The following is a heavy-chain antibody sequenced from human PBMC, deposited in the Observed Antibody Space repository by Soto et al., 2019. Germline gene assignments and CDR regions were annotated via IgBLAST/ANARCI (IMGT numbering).Heavy chain of an antibody. D-gene: IGHD2-2*03. Sequence: QVQLVQSGAEVKKPGASVKVSCKASGYTFTSYDINWVRQATGQGLEWMGWMNPNSGNTGYAQKFLGRVTMTRNTSISTAYMELSSLRSEDTAVYYCARPPGYCSSTSCYYMDVWGKGTTVTVSS. CDR3: ARPPGYCSSTSCYYMDV. CDR2: MNPNSGNT. CDR1: GYTFTSYD. J-gene: IGHJ6*03. V-gene: IGHV1-8*01.